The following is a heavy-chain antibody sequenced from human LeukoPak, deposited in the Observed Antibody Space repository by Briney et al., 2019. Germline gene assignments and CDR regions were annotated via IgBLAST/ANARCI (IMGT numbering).Heavy chain of an antibody. Sequence: KPGGSLRLSCAASGFSFSDYYMNWIRQAPGKGLEWVPFISSSSSSTNYADSVKGRFTVSRDNAKNSLFLQINSLSAEDTAVYYCARPYSSGWYGGFDLWGRGTLVSVSP. D-gene: IGHD6-19*01. V-gene: IGHV3-11*03. CDR3: ARPYSSGWYGGFDL. CDR1: GFSFSDYY. J-gene: IGHJ2*01. CDR2: ISSSSSST.